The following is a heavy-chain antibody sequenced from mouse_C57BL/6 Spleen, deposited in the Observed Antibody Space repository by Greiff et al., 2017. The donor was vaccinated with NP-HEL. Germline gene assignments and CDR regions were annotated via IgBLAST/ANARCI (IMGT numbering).Heavy chain of an antibody. CDR1: GFNITDYY. CDR3: TSYYGSGDFYYAMDY. Sequence: EVQLQQSGAELVRPGASVKLSCTASGFNITDYYMHWVKQRPEQGLEWIGRIDPEDGDTEYAPKFQGKATMTADTSSNTAYLQLSSLTSEDTAVYYCTSYYGSGDFYYAMDYWGQGTSVTVSS. D-gene: IGHD1-1*01. J-gene: IGHJ4*01. CDR2: IDPEDGDT. V-gene: IGHV14-1*01.